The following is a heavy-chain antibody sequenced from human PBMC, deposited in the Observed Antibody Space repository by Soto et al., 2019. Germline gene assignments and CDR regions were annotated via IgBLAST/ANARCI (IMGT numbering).Heavy chain of an antibody. Sequence: ASVKVSCKASGYTFTSYAMHCVRQAPGQRLEWMGWINAGNGNTKYSQKFQGRVTITRDTSASTAYMELSSLRSEDTAVYYCARVFMVAVAGINWFDPWGQGTLVTVSS. CDR3: ARVFMVAVAGINWFDP. V-gene: IGHV1-3*01. D-gene: IGHD6-19*01. J-gene: IGHJ5*02. CDR1: GYTFTSYA. CDR2: INAGNGNT.